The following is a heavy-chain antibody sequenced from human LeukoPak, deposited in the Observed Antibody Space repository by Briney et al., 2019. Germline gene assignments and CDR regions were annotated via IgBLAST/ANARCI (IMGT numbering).Heavy chain of an antibody. CDR2: MNPNSGNT. J-gene: IGHJ6*03. Sequence: GASVKVSCKASGYTFTSYDINWVRQATGQGLEWMGWMNPNSGNTGYAQKFQGRVTMTRNTSISTAYMELSSLRSEDTAVYYCARGQLDGSGSYFHYYYYMDVWGKGTTVTVSS. CDR3: ARGQLDGSGSYFHYYYYMDV. CDR1: GYTFTSYD. D-gene: IGHD3-10*01. V-gene: IGHV1-8*01.